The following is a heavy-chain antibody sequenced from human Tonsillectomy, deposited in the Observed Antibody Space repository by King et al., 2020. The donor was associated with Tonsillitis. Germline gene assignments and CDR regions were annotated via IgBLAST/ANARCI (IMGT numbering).Heavy chain of an antibody. D-gene: IGHD3-22*01. V-gene: IGHV4-39*07. Sequence: QLQESGPGLVKPLETLSLTCTVSGGSISSSSYYWGWIRQPPGKGLEWIGSIYYSGSTYYNPSLKSRVTISVDTSKNQFSLKLSSVTAADTAVYYCARVYYYDSSGYYYEGYFDYWGQGTLVTVSS. CDR2: IYYSGST. CDR3: ARVYYYDSSGYYYEGYFDY. CDR1: GGSISSSSYY. J-gene: IGHJ4*02.